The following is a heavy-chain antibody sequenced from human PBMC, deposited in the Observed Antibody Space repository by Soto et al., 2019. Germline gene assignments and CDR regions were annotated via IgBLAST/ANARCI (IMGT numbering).Heavy chain of an antibody. CDR2: ISGSGGST. D-gene: IGHD3-22*01. CDR1: GFTFSSCA. CDR3: AKADFITMIVVVIPFDY. J-gene: IGHJ4*02. V-gene: IGHV3-23*01. Sequence: PGGSLRLSCAASGFTFSSCAMSWVRQAPGKGLEWVSAISGSGGSTYYADSVKGRFPISRDNSKNTLYLQMNSLRAEDTAVYYCAKADFITMIVVVIPFDYWGQGTLVTVSS.